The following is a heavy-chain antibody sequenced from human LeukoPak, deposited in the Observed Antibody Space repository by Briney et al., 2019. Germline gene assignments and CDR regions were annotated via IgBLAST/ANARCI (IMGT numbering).Heavy chain of an antibody. Sequence: ASVKVSCKASGYTFTGYYIYWVRQAPGQGLECMGWINPKSGGTNYAQKFQGRVAMTRDTSINTAYLELSSLKSDDTAVYYCARVGYCSRGVCYNYDYWGQGAQVTVSS. CDR1: GYTFTGYY. V-gene: IGHV1-2*02. D-gene: IGHD2-8*01. CDR2: INPKSGGT. J-gene: IGHJ4*02. CDR3: ARVGYCSRGVCYNYDY.